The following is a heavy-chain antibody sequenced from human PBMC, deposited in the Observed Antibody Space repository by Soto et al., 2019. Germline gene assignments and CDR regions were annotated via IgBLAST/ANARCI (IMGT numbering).Heavy chain of an antibody. J-gene: IGHJ6*02. CDR1: GFTFSTYW. CDR2: IKGDGSSI. V-gene: IGHV3-74*01. Sequence: GGSLRLSCAASGFTFSTYWMHWVRQVPGKGLVWVSRIKGDGSSISYADSVKGRFTISRDNAENTLYLQMGSLRADDTAVYYRARGLKNYYGVDVWGQGTTVTVS. CDR3: ARGLKNYYGVDV.